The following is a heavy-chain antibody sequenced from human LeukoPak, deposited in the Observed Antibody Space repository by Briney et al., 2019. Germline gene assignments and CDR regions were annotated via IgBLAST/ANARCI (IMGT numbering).Heavy chain of an antibody. Sequence: LPGGSLRLSCAASGFTFDDYAMHWVRHAPGKGLEWVSGISWNSGSIGYADSVKGRFTISRDNAKNSLYLQMNSLRAEDTALYYCANGARRITIFGVVIDTPLGYWGQGTLVTVSS. CDR3: ANGARRITIFGVVIDTPLGY. CDR1: GFTFDDYA. J-gene: IGHJ4*02. V-gene: IGHV3-9*01. CDR2: ISWNSGSI. D-gene: IGHD3-3*01.